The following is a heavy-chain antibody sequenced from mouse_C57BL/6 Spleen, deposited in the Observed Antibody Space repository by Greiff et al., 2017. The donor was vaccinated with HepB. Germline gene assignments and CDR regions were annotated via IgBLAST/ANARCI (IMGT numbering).Heavy chain of an antibody. D-gene: IGHD1-1*01. Sequence: EVKLEESGEGLVKPGGSLKLSCAASGFTFSSYAMSWVRQTPEKRLEWVAYISSGGDYIYYADTVKGRFTISRDNARNTLYLQMSSLKSEDTAMYYCTRVRAYYAMDYWGQGTSVTVSS. CDR2: ISSGGDYI. V-gene: IGHV5-9-1*02. CDR1: GFTFSSYA. J-gene: IGHJ4*01. CDR3: TRVRAYYAMDY.